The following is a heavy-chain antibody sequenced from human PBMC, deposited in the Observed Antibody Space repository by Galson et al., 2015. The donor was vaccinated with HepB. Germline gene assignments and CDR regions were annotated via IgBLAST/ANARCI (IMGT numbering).Heavy chain of an antibody. V-gene: IGHV1-69*13. CDR1: GGTFSSYA. CDR3: ASQTGDGLYYYYYMDV. Sequence: SVKVSCKASGGTFSSYAISWVRQAPGQGLEWMGGIIPIFGTANYAQKFQGRVTITADESTSTAYMELSSLRSEDTAVYYCASQTGDGLYYYYYMDVWGKGTTVTVSS. D-gene: IGHD7-27*01. CDR2: IIPIFGTA. J-gene: IGHJ6*03.